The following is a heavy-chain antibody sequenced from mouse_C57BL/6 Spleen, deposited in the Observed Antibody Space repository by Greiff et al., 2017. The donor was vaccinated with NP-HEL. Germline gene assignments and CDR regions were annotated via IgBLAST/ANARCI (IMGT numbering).Heavy chain of an antibody. CDR3: ARGYYGSRAMDY. CDR1: GYAFSSSW. CDR2: IYPGDGDT. J-gene: IGHJ4*01. V-gene: IGHV1-82*01. D-gene: IGHD1-1*01. Sequence: QVQLKQSGPELVKPGASVKISCKASGYAFSSSWMNWVKQRPGKGLEWIGRIYPGDGDTNYNGKFKGKATLTADKSSSTAYMQLSSLTSEDYAVYFCARGYYGSRAMDYWGQGTSVTVSS.